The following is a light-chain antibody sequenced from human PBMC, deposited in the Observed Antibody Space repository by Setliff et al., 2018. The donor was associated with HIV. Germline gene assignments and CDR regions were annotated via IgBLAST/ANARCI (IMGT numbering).Light chain of an antibody. CDR2: DVS. Sequence: SALTQPASVSGSPGQSITISCTGTSSDVGGYNYVSWYQQHPGKAPKLMIYDVSNRPSGVSNRFSGSKSGNTASLIISGLQPEDEADYYCSSYTNTPLYVFGTGTKGTVL. CDR3: SSYTNTPLYV. V-gene: IGLV2-14*03. CDR1: SSDVGGYNY. J-gene: IGLJ1*01.